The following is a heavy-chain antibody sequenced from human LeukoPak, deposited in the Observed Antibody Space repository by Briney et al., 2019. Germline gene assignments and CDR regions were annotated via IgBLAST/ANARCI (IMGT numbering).Heavy chain of an antibody. CDR2: IYKSGST. CDR1: RESINPYY. V-gene: IGHV4-4*07. Sequence: SETLSLTCIVSRESINPYYWNWIRQPAGKGLEWIGHIYKSGSTNYNPSLQSRVTMSLDTSTNQFSLKLSSVTAADTAVYFCARSFLDYMDVWGKGTTVTVS. J-gene: IGHJ6*03. CDR3: ARSFLDYMDV. D-gene: IGHD2/OR15-2a*01.